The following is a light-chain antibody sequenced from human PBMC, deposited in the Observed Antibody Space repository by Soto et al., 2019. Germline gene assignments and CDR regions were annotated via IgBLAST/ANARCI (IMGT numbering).Light chain of an antibody. CDR3: TSYTSSSTVV. V-gene: IGLV2-14*03. J-gene: IGLJ2*01. CDR2: DAS. Sequence: QSALTQPASVSGSPGQSITISCTGTSSDVGGYNYVSWYQHHPGKAPKLMISDASNRPSGVSNRFSGSKSGNTASLTISGLQAEDEADYYCTSYTSSSTVVFGGGTKLTVL. CDR1: SSDVGGYNY.